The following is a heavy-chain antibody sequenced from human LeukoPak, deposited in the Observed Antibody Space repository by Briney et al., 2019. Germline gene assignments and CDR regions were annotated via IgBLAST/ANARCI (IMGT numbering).Heavy chain of an antibody. Sequence: SETLSLTCTVSGGSISSSIYSWGWIRQPPGKGLEWIGSIYYSGSTYYNPSLKSRLTIFADTSKSQFSLKLSSVTAADTAVYYCARHHDSRGPDYWGQGTLVTVSS. D-gene: IGHD3-22*01. CDR1: GGSISSSIYS. V-gene: IGHV4-39*01. J-gene: IGHJ4*02. CDR2: IYYSGST. CDR3: ARHHDSRGPDY.